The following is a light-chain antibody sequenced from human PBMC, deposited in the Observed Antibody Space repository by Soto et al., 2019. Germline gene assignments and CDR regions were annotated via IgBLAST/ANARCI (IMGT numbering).Light chain of an antibody. CDR2: TAS. Sequence: GDIVTITCRASQDISSYLAWYQLKPGKAPKLLISTASTLQSGVPSRFSGSGSGTEFNLTISSLQTEDFATYYCQQLNNYPRTFGQGTKVDIK. CDR1: QDISSY. CDR3: QQLNNYPRT. V-gene: IGKV1-9*01. J-gene: IGKJ1*01.